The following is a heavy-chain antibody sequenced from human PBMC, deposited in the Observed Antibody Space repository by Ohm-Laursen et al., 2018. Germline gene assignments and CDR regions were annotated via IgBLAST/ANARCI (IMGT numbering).Heavy chain of an antibody. CDR3: ARGTQNPNNIGWADY. D-gene: IGHD6-19*01. V-gene: IGHV3-7*04. J-gene: IGHJ4*02. CDR2: IKKDVSAT. Sequence: SLRLSCAASGFTFTSYWMTWVRQAPGKGLEWVAHIKKDVSATDYVDTVRGRFSISRDNAQNSLFLQMTSLRVEDTAVYYCARGTQNPNNIGWADYWGQGTLVTVSS. CDR1: GFTFTSYW.